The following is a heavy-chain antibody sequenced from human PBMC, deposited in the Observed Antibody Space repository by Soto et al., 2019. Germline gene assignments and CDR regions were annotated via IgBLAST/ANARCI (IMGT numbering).Heavy chain of an antibody. Sequence: SETLSLTCTVSGCSISSGDYDWSWIRQPPGKGLEWIGYIYYSGSTYYNPSLKSRVTISVDTSKNQFSLKLSSVTAADTAVYYCARDILTGYKRKYYYGMDVWGQGTTVTVSS. D-gene: IGHD3-9*01. CDR2: IYYSGST. J-gene: IGHJ6*02. CDR1: GCSISSGDYD. CDR3: ARDILTGYKRKYYYGMDV. V-gene: IGHV4-30-4*01.